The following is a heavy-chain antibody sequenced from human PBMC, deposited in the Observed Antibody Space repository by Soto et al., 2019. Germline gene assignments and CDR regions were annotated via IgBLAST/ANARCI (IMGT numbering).Heavy chain of an antibody. CDR1: GFTFSSYA. Sequence: EVQLLESGGGLVQPGGSLRLSCAASGFTFSSYAMSWVRQAPGKGLEWVSAISGSGGNTYYADSVKGRFTISRDNSKNMLYLQMNSLRAEDTAVYYCAKVDTAMVIRPFFDYWGQGTLVTVSS. V-gene: IGHV3-23*01. CDR2: ISGSGGNT. J-gene: IGHJ4*02. CDR3: AKVDTAMVIRPFFDY. D-gene: IGHD5-18*01.